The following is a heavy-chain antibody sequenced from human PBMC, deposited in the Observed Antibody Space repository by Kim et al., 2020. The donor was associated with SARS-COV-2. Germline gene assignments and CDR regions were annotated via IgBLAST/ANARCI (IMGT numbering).Heavy chain of an antibody. Sequence: GGSLRLSCAASGFTVSSNYMSWVRQAPGKGLEWVSVIYSGGSTYYADSVKGRFTISRDNSKNTLYLQMNSLRAEDTAVYYCARMGLDSSGWYWVFRWGQGTLVTVSS. CDR2: IYSGGST. V-gene: IGHV3-53*01. CDR3: ARMGLDSSGWYWVFR. CDR1: GFTVSSNY. J-gene: IGHJ4*02. D-gene: IGHD6-19*01.